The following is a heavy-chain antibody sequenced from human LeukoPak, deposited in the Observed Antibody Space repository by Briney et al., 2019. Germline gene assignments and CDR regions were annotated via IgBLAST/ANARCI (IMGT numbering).Heavy chain of an antibody. CDR1: GFTFSSYG. CDR3: AKEAASSTLVRGVTYYYYYGMDV. J-gene: IGHJ6*02. Sequence: GTLSLSCAASGFTFSSYGINWVRQAPEKGLEWVSAIIGSGGATYSAASVTGRFTHSRDNSKSTLYLQMNSLRVEDTAVYYCAKEAASSTLVRGVTYYYYYGMDVWGQGTAVTVSS. D-gene: IGHD3-10*01. V-gene: IGHV3-23*01. CDR2: IIGSGGAT.